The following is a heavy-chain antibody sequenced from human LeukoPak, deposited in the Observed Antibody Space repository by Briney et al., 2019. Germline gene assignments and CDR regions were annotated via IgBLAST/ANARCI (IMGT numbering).Heavy chain of an antibody. J-gene: IGHJ6*04. D-gene: IGHD5-12*01. CDR2: ISYDGSNK. Sequence: GGSLRLSCAASGFTFSSYAMHWVRQAPGKGLEWVAVISYDGSNKYYADSVKGRFTISRDNSKNTLYLQTNSLRAEDTAVYYCARELESGYDLWYYYYGMDVWGKGTTVTVSS. V-gene: IGHV3-30*04. CDR3: ARELESGYDLWYYYYGMDV. CDR1: GFTFSSYA.